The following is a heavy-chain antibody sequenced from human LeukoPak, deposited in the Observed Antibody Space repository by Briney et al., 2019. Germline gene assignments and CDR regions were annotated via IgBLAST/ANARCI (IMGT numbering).Heavy chain of an antibody. J-gene: IGHJ4*02. CDR1: GFAFSTYG. V-gene: IGHV3-30*02. Sequence: GGSLRLSCAASGFAFSTYGMHWVRQAPGKGLEWVAFIRHVGSNEYYADSVRGRFAISRDNSQNTLHLQMNILRVEDTAVYYCAAPGVPAATYYFDYWGQGTLVTVSS. D-gene: IGHD2-2*01. CDR2: IRHVGSNE. CDR3: AAPGVPAATYYFDY.